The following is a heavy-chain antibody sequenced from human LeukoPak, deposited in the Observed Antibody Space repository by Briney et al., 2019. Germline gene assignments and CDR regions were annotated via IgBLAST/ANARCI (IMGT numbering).Heavy chain of an antibody. CDR2: INHGGST. D-gene: IGHD5-12*01. CDR3: ARAFRYEGDYHYGMDV. Sequence: SETLSLTCAVYGGSFSGYYWSWIRQPPGKGLEWIGEINHGGSTNYNPSLKSRVTISVDTSKNQFSLKLSSVTAADTAVYYCARAFRYEGDYHYGMDVWGQGTTVTVSS. V-gene: IGHV4-34*01. J-gene: IGHJ6*02. CDR1: GGSFSGYY.